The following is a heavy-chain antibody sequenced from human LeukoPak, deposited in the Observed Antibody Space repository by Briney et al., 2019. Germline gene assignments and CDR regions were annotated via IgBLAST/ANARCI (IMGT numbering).Heavy chain of an antibody. CDR1: GGSIGLHY. CDR3: ARHAIYSGGYSFWFDP. D-gene: IGHD1-26*01. Sequence: SETLSLTCPVSGGSIGLHYWSWIRQPPGKGLEWIAFISYSGRTNYNPSLKSRASISLDTSKNLCSLRLSSVTAADTAVYYCARHAIYSGGYSFWFDPWGLGTLVTVSS. CDR2: ISYSGRT. V-gene: IGHV4-59*08. J-gene: IGHJ5*02.